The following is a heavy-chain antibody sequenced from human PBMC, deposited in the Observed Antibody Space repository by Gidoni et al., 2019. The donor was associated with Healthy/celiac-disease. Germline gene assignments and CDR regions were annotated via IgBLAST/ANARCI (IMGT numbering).Heavy chain of an antibody. CDR1: GGSISSYD. CDR3: ARVTNGGYAYYFDY. CDR2: IYYSGST. V-gene: IGHV4-59*01. J-gene: IGHJ4*02. D-gene: IGHD5-12*01. Sequence: QVQLQKSVPGLVKPSETLSRTCTFAGGSISSYDWSWIRQPPGKGLEWIGYIYYSGSTNYNPSLKSRVTISVDTSKNQFSLKLSSVTAADTAVYYCARVTNGGYAYYFDYWGQGTLVTVSS.